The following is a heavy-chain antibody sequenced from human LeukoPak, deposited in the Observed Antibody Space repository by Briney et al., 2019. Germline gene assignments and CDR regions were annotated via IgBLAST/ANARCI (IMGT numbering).Heavy chain of an antibody. J-gene: IGHJ4*02. V-gene: IGHV1-2*02. CDR3: ARGPLYCSGGSCSIDY. Sequence: GASVKVSCKASGYTFTSYYMHWVRQAPGQGLEWMGWINPNSGGTNYAQKFQGRVTMTRDTSISTAYMELSRLRSDDTAVYYCARGPLYCSGGSCSIDYWGQGTLVTVSS. D-gene: IGHD2-15*01. CDR2: INPNSGGT. CDR1: GYTFTSYY.